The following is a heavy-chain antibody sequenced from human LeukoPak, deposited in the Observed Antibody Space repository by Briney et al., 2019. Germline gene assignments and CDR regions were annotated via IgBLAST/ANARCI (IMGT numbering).Heavy chain of an antibody. Sequence: PGGSLRLSSTVSGFTFTNAWMNWVRQAPGKGLEWVSSISSSSSYIYYADSVKGRFTISRDNAKNSLYLQMNSLRAEDTAVYYCARDMNGYSYGYHFDYWGQGTLVTVSS. CDR3: ARDMNGYSYGYHFDY. CDR1: GFTFTNAW. V-gene: IGHV3-21*01. D-gene: IGHD5-18*01. J-gene: IGHJ4*02. CDR2: ISSSSSYI.